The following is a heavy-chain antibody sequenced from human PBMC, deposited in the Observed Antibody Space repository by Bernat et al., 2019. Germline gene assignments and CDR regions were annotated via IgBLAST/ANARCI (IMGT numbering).Heavy chain of an antibody. Sequence: QVQLVESGGGLVKPGGSLRLSCAASGFTFSDYYMSWIRQAPGKGLEWVSYISSSSSYTNYADSVKGRFTISRDNAKNSLYLQMNSLVAEDTAVYYCARGSRIADDAFDIWGQGTMVTVSS. CDR3: ARGSRIADDAFDI. V-gene: IGHV3-11*06. J-gene: IGHJ3*02. CDR2: ISSSSSYT. D-gene: IGHD6-13*01. CDR1: GFTFSDYY.